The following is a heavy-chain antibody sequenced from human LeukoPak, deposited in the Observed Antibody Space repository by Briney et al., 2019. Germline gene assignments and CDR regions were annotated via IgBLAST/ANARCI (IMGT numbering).Heavy chain of an antibody. V-gene: IGHV3-21*01. CDR3: ARDPLRYLRVGHYDY. CDR1: GFTFSTSA. CDR2: IDYDSSHI. J-gene: IGHJ4*02. D-gene: IGHD3-9*01. Sequence: GGSLRLSCEASGFTFSTSAMNWVRQVPGKGLEWASSIDYDSSHIYYAASVRGRFTISRDNARNSVYLQMNSLRVEDTAVYYCARDPLRYLRVGHYDYWGQGTLVAVSS.